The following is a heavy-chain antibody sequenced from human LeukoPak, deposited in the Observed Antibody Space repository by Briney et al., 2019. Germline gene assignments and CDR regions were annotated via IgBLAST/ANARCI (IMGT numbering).Heavy chain of an antibody. J-gene: IGHJ4*02. V-gene: IGHV3-21*04. CDR2: ISSSSSYI. D-gene: IGHD3-10*01. Sequence: GGSLRLSCAASGFTFSSYSMNWVRQAPGKGLEWVSSISSSSSYIYYADSVKGRFTISRDNSKNTLYLQMNSLRAEDTAVYYCAKGAGYYGSGSYYPYYFDYWGQGTLVTVSS. CDR3: AKGAGYYGSGSYYPYYFDY. CDR1: GFTFSSYS.